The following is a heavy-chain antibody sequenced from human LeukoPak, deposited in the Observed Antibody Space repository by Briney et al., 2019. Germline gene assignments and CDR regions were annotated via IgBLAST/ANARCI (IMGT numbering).Heavy chain of an antibody. Sequence: SVKVSCKASGGTFSSYAISWVRQAPGQGLEWMGGIITIFGTANYAQKFQGRVTITADESTSTAYMELSSLRSEDTAVYYCARSLGIAVAGLLAAFDIWGQGTMVTVSS. CDR2: IITIFGTA. J-gene: IGHJ3*02. CDR3: ARSLGIAVAGLLAAFDI. V-gene: IGHV1-69*13. CDR1: GGTFSSYA. D-gene: IGHD6-19*01.